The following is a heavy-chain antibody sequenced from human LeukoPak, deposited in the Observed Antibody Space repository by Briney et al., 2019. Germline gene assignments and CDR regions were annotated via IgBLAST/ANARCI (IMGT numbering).Heavy chain of an antibody. CDR1: GASIKSYH. CDR2: IYTSGRV. D-gene: IGHD2/OR15-2a*01. V-gene: IGHV4-4*07. CDR3: AALHYFGHGATRT. J-gene: IGHJ5*02. Sequence: SETPSLTCSVSGASIKSYHWSWIRQSAGKGLEWIGRIYTSGRVDHNPSLENRVSMSVDMSRNELLLELDSVTAADTGVYYCAALHYFGHGATRTWGQGTLVTVSS.